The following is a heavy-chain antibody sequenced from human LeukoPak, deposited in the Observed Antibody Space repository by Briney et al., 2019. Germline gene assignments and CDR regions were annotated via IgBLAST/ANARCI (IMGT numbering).Heavy chain of an antibody. CDR2: IYGGGST. D-gene: IGHD3-22*01. CDR1: GFTVRSNY. Sequence: GGSLRLSCAASGFTVRSNYMSWVRQAPGKGLEWVSVIYGGGSTYYADSVKGRFTISRDNSKNTLYLQMNSLRAEDTAVYYCAAVVVINSDAYWGQGTLVTVSS. J-gene: IGHJ4*02. CDR3: AAVVVINSDAY. V-gene: IGHV3-53*01.